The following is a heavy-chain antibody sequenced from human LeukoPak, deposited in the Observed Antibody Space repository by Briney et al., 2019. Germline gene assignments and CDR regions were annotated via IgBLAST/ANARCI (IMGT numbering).Heavy chain of an antibody. V-gene: IGHV4-61*02. D-gene: IGHD3-22*01. J-gene: IGHJ4*02. Sequence: PSETLSLTCTVSGGSISSGSYYWSWIRQPAGKGLEWIGRIYTSGSTNYNPSLKSRVTISVDTSKNQFSLKLSSVTAADTAVYYCARGSFRRITMIVFDYWGQGTLVTVSS. CDR1: GGSISSGSYY. CDR2: IYTSGST. CDR3: ARGSFRRITMIVFDY.